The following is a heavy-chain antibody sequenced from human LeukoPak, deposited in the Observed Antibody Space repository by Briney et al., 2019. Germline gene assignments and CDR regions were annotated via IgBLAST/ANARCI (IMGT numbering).Heavy chain of an antibody. V-gene: IGHV4-59*01. CDR2: IYYSGST. CDR3: ARALALGQLLFDY. CDR1: GGSISGYY. Sequence: SETLSLTCTVSGGSISGYYWSWIRQPPGKGLEWIGYIYYSGSTNYNPSLKSRVTISVDTSKNQFSLKLSSVTAADTAVYYCARALALGQLLFDYWGQGTLVTVSS. D-gene: IGHD1-26*01. J-gene: IGHJ4*02.